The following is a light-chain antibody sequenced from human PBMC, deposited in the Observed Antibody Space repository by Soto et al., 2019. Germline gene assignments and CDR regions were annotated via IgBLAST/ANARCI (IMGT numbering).Light chain of an antibody. Sequence: DIQMTQSPSSLSASVGDRVTITFRASQSISSYLNWYQQKPGKAPKLLIYAASSLQSGVPSRFSGSGSGTDFTLTISSLQPEDFATYYCQQSYSTLLTFGPGTKVDIK. CDR3: QQSYSTLLT. J-gene: IGKJ3*01. CDR1: QSISSY. V-gene: IGKV1-39*01. CDR2: AAS.